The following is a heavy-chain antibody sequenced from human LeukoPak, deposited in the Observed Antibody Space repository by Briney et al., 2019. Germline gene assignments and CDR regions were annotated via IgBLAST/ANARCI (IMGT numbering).Heavy chain of an antibody. D-gene: IGHD3-3*01. J-gene: IGHJ6*03. CDR3: ARPLKTYDFWSGDYYMDV. Sequence: PGGSLRLSCAASGFTFSSYSMNWVRQAPGKGLEWVSYISSSSSTIYYADSVKGRFTISRDNAKNSLYLQMNSLRAEDTAVYYCARPLKTYDFWSGDYYMDVWGKGTTVTVSS. V-gene: IGHV3-48*01. CDR1: GFTFSSYS. CDR2: ISSSSSTI.